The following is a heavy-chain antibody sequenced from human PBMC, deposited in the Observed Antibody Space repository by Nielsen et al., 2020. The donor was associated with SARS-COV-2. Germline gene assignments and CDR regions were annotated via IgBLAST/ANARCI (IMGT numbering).Heavy chain of an antibody. J-gene: IGHJ6*02. CDR3: ARAGDIVVVPAATYYYYYYGMDV. Sequence: SVKVSCKASGGTFSSYAISWVRQAPGQGLEWMGGIIPIFGTANYAQKFQGRVTITADKSTSTAYMELSSLRSEDTAVYYCARAGDIVVVPAATYYYYYYGMDVWGQGTTVTVSS. D-gene: IGHD2-2*01. CDR1: GGTFSSYA. CDR2: IIPIFGTA. V-gene: IGHV1-69*06.